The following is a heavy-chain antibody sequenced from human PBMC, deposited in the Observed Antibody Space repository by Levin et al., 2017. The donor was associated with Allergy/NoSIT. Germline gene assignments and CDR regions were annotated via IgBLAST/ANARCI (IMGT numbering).Heavy chain of an antibody. D-gene: IGHD3-10*01. Sequence: GGSLRLSCAASGFTFSSYSMNWVRQAPGKGLEWVSSISSSSSYIYYADSVKGRFTISRDNAKNSLYLQMNSLRAEDTAVYYCARGLWFGERNSNFDYWGQGPLVTVSS. CDR3: ARGLWFGERNSNFDY. J-gene: IGHJ4*02. CDR2: ISSSSSYI. CDR1: GFTFSSYS. V-gene: IGHV3-21*01.